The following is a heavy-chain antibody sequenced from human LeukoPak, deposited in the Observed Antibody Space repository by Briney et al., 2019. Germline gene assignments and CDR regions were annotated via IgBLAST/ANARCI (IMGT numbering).Heavy chain of an antibody. V-gene: IGHV4-61*01. CDR2: VYYSGST. D-gene: IGHD6-13*01. CDR1: GYSISSGYY. CDR3: ARAGIAAAGNRWFDP. Sequence: SETLSLTCTVSGYSISSGYYWSWIRQPPGEGLEWIGYVYYSGSTNYNPSLKSRVTISVDTSKNQFSLKLSSVTAADTALYYCARAGIAAAGNRWFDPWGQGTLVTVSS. J-gene: IGHJ5*02.